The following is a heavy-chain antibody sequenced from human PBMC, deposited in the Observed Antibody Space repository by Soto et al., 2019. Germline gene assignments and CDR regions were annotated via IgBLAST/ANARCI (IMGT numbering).Heavy chain of an antibody. V-gene: IGHV1-8*01. J-gene: IGHJ4*02. Sequence: QVQLVQSGAEVKKPGASVTVSCKVSGYTFTSYDINWVRQATGQGLEWMGWMNPNNGNTGFAQKFQGRITMTRNTSISTAYIELSSLRSEDTAVYYCATSGSGWYLFWGQGTLVTVSS. CDR2: MNPNNGNT. CDR3: ATSGSGWYLF. D-gene: IGHD6-19*01. CDR1: GYTFTSYD.